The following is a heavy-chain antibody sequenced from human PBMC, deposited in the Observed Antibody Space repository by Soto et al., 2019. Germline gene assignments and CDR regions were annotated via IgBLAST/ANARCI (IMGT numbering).Heavy chain of an antibody. D-gene: IGHD3-22*01. CDR1: GGSFGYSY. J-gene: IGHJ4*02. CDR3: VRDHYDSSGYQLKLAF. Sequence: PSETLSLTCTVSGGSFGYSYWSWVRQPAGRGLEWIGRIFTSGSSNYNPSLKSRVTMSVDTSKNQFSLRLRSVTAADTAVYYCVRDHYDSSGYQLKLAFWGRGNPVTVSS. V-gene: IGHV4-4*07. CDR2: IFTSGSS.